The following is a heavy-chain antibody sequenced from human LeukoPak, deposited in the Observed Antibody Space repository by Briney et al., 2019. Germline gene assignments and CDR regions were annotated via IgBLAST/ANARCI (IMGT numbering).Heavy chain of an antibody. CDR1: GFTFSSYA. CDR3: ARVNARGYYDSSGYFSFDY. Sequence: PGGSLRLSCAASGFTFSSYAMSWVRQAPGKGLEWVSAISGSGGSTYYADSVKGRFTISRDNSKNTLYLQMNSLRAEDTAVYYCARVNARGYYDSSGYFSFDYWGQGTLVTVSS. D-gene: IGHD3-22*01. CDR2: ISGSGGST. V-gene: IGHV3-23*01. J-gene: IGHJ4*02.